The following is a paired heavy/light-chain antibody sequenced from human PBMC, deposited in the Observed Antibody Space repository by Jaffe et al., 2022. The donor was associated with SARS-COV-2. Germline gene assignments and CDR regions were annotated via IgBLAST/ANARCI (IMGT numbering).Light chain of an antibody. Sequence: DIQMTQSPSSLSASVGDRVTITCRASQTISSYLNWYQQKPGKAPKLLIYAASNLQSGVPSRFSGSGSGTDFILIISNLQPEDFATYYCQQSHSTPLTFGGGTKVEIK. V-gene: IGKV1-39*01. CDR3: QQSHSTPLT. CDR1: QTISSY. CDR2: AAS. J-gene: IGKJ4*01.
Heavy chain of an antibody. V-gene: IGHV4-59*01. CDR3: AGNVDSASSGWNWFDP. D-gene: IGHD6-6*01. CDR1: GGSIKNYY. CDR2: IYYSGTT. Sequence: QVQLQGSGPGLVKPSETLSLTCTVSGGSIKNYYWSWIRQPPGRGLEWIGYIYYSGTTNYNPSLKGRVTMSLDTSKNQFSLKLTSVTAADTAVYYCAGNVDSASSGWNWFDPWGQGTLVTVSS. J-gene: IGHJ5*02.